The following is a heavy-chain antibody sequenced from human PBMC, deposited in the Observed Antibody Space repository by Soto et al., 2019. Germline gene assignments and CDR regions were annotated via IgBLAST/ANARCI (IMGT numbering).Heavy chain of an antibody. J-gene: IGHJ4*02. CDR1: GGSISSSSYY. CDR3: ARTTSRPDYYFDY. Sequence: TSETLSLTCTVSGGSISSSSYYWGWIRQPPGKGLEWIGSIYYSGSTYYNPSLKSRVTISVDTSKNQFSLKLSSVTAADTAVYYCARTTSRPDYYFDYWGQGTLVTSPQ. D-gene: IGHD2-2*01. V-gene: IGHV4-39*01. CDR2: IYYSGST.